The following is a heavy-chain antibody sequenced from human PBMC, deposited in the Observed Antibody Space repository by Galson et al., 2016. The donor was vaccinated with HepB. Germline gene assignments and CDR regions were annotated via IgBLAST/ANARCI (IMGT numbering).Heavy chain of an antibody. CDR3: AKDKGPVVVTGYLFDY. J-gene: IGHJ4*02. V-gene: IGHV3-9*01. Sequence: SLRLSCAASGFTLSGYNMNWVRQAPGKGLEWVSGISWNSGSIGYADSVKGRFTISRDNAKNSLYLQMNSLRAEDTALYYCAKDKGPVVVTGYLFDYWGQGTLVTVSS. CDR1: GFTLSGYN. D-gene: IGHD2-21*02. CDR2: ISWNSGSI.